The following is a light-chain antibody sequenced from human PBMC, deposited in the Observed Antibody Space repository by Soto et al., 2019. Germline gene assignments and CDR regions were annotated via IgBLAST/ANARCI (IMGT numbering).Light chain of an antibody. CDR3: QQSYSTPGYT. V-gene: IGKV1-39*01. CDR1: QSISSY. J-gene: IGKJ2*01. Sequence: DIQMTQSPSSLSASVGDRVTITCRASQSISSYLNWYQQKPGKAPKLLIYAASSLQSGVPSRFSGSGSGTDFTLTISSLQPEDFATYYCQQSYSTPGYTFGQGTK. CDR2: AAS.